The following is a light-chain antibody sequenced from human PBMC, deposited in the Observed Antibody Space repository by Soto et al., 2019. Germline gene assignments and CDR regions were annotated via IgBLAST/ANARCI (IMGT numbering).Light chain of an antibody. CDR1: SSNIGAGYD. J-gene: IGLJ2*01. CDR2: GNI. Sequence: QAVVTQAPSVSGAPGQRVTISCTGSSSNIGAGYDVHWYQQLPGTAPKLLIYGNINRPSGVPDRFSGSKSGTSASLAITGLQAEDEADYYCQSYDSSLSGSVFGGGTKVTVL. V-gene: IGLV1-40*01. CDR3: QSYDSSLSGSV.